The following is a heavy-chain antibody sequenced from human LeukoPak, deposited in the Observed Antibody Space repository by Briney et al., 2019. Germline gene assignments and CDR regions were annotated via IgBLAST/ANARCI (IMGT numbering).Heavy chain of an antibody. V-gene: IGHV3-9*01. Sequence: PGGSLRLSCAASGFTFDDYAMHWVRQAPGKGLEWVSGISWNSGSIGYADSVKGRFTISRDNAKNSLYLQMNSLRAEDTAVYYCARQLVSRGWFDPWGQGTLVTVSS. CDR1: GFTFDDYA. D-gene: IGHD6-13*01. J-gene: IGHJ5*02. CDR3: ARQLVSRGWFDP. CDR2: ISWNSGSI.